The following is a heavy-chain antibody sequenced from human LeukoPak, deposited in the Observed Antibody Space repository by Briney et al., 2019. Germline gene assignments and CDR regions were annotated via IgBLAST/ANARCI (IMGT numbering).Heavy chain of an antibody. Sequence: PSETLSLTCTVSGGSISSSSYYWGWIRQPPGKGLEWIGSIYYSGSTYYNPSLKSRVTISVDTSKSQFSLKLSSVTAADTAVYYCARVAGGITMVRGVRATYGMDVWGQGTTVTVSS. CDR1: GGSISSSSYY. D-gene: IGHD3-10*01. CDR2: IYYSGST. J-gene: IGHJ6*02. CDR3: ARVAGGITMVRGVRATYGMDV. V-gene: IGHV4-39*07.